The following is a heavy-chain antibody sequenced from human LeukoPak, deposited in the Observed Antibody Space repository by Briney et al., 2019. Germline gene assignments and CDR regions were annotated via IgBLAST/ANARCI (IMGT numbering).Heavy chain of an antibody. CDR3: ASCRGAAAAIY. CDR2: IKQDGSEK. D-gene: IGHD2-2*01. Sequence: PGGSLRLSCAASGFTFSSYAMSWVRQAPGKGLEWVANIKQDGSEKYYVDSVKGRFTISRDNAKNSLYLQMNSLRAEDTAVYYCASCRGAAAAIYWGQGTLVTVSS. CDR1: GFTFSSYA. V-gene: IGHV3-7*01. J-gene: IGHJ4*02.